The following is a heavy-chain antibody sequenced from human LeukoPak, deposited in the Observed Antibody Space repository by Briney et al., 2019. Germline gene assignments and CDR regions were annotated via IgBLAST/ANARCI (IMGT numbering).Heavy chain of an antibody. CDR2: INKDGSKI. CDR3: AKEARGSSWTGFDY. D-gene: IGHD6-13*01. Sequence: GGSLRLSCAASGFTFEDYSIHWVRQAPGKGLEWVSLINKDGSKIYYADSVKGRFTISRDNSKNSLYLEMNSLRTEDTALYYCAKEARGSSWTGFDYWGQGTLVTVSS. V-gene: IGHV3-43*01. CDR1: GFTFEDYS. J-gene: IGHJ4*02.